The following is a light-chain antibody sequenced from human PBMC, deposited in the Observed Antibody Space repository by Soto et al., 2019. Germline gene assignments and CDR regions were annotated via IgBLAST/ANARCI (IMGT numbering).Light chain of an antibody. CDR1: QNVNKW. J-gene: IGKJ1*01. Sequence: DIQMTQSPSTLSASVGDRVTITCRASQNVNKWLAWFQQKPGKVPKLLIFDASTLQTGVPSRFGGGGSGTEFTLTISGLQPDDFATYSCQQYNSYSPWTFGPATKV. V-gene: IGKV1-5*01. CDR2: DAS. CDR3: QQYNSYSPWT.